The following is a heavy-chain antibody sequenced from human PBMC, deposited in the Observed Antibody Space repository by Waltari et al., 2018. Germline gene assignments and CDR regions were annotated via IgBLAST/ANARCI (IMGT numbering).Heavy chain of an antibody. Sequence: EVQLVESGGGLVQPGRSLRLSCAASGFTFDDYAMHWARQARGKGLEWVSGISWNSGSIGYADSVKGRFTISRDNAKNSLYLQMNSLRAEDMALYYCAKEMATTGGAFDIWGQGTMVTVSS. CDR2: ISWNSGSI. CDR1: GFTFDDYA. J-gene: IGHJ3*02. CDR3: AKEMATTGGAFDI. V-gene: IGHV3-9*03. D-gene: IGHD1-1*01.